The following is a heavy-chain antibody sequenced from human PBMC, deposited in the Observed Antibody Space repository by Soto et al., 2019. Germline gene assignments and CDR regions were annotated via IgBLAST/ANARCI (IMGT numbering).Heavy chain of an antibody. CDR2: MNPNSGNT. CDR1: GYTFTSYD. J-gene: IGHJ3*02. D-gene: IGHD3-22*01. V-gene: IGHV1-8*01. CDR3: ARSYYYDSSGYDAFDI. Sequence: ASVKVSCKASGYTFTSYDINWVRQATGQGLEWMGWMNPNSGNTGYAQKFQGRVTMTRNTSISTAYMELSSLRSEDTAVYYCARSYYYDSSGYDAFDIWGQGTMVTVSS.